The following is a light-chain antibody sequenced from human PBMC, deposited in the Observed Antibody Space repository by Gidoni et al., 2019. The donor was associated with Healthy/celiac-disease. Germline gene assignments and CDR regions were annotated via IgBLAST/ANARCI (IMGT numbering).Light chain of an antibody. CDR1: QSVSSN. CDR3: QQYNNWPPVT. CDR2: GAS. J-gene: IGKJ2*01. Sequence: EIVMTQSPATLSVSPGERATLSCRASQSVSSNLAWYQQTPGQAPRLLIDGASTRATGIPARFSGSGSGTEFTLTISSLQSEDFAVYYWQQYNNWPPVTFGQGTKLEIK. V-gene: IGKV3-15*01.